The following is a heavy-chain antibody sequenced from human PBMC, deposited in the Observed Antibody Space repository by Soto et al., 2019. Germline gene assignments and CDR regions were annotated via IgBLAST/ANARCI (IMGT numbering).Heavy chain of an antibody. CDR1: GFSLSNARMG. V-gene: IGHV2-26*01. Sequence: QVTLKESGPVLVKPTETLTLTCTVSGFSLSNARMGVSWIRQPPGKALEWLAHIFSNDEKSYSTSLKSRLTISKDTSKSQVVLTMTIMDPVDTATYYCARITDGIAAADDAFDIWGQGTMVTVSS. CDR3: ARITDGIAAADDAFDI. D-gene: IGHD6-13*01. J-gene: IGHJ3*02. CDR2: IFSNDEK.